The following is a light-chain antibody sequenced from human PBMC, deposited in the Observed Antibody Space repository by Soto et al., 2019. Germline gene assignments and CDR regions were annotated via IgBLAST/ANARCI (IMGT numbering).Light chain of an antibody. CDR3: LLFYRDAWV. Sequence: QAVVTQEPSLTVSPGGTVTLTCASSTGAVTSGSYANWFQQKPGQAPRALISSTSNKHSWTPARFSGSLLGGKAALTLSGVQPEDEAEYYCLLFYRDAWVFGGGTKLTVL. J-gene: IGLJ3*02. CDR1: TGAVTSGSY. V-gene: IGLV7-43*01. CDR2: STS.